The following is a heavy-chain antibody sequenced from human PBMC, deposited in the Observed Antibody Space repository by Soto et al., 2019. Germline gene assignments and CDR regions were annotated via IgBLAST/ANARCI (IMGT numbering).Heavy chain of an antibody. CDR2: INAGNGNT. V-gene: IGHV1-3*01. J-gene: IGHJ4*02. CDR3: ARERTRHGPLFDY. Sequence: QVQLVQSGAEVKKPGASVKVSCKASGYTFTSYAMHWVRQAPGQRLEWMGWINAGNGNTKYSQKFQGRVTITRDTSASTAYMELSSLRSEDTAVYYCARERTRHGPLFDYWGQGTLVTVSS. CDR1: GYTFTSYA.